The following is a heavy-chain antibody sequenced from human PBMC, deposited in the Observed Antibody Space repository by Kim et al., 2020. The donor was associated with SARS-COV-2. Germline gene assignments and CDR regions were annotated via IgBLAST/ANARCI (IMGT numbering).Heavy chain of an antibody. CDR2: IYYSGST. J-gene: IGHJ4*02. CDR1: GGSISSSSYY. D-gene: IGHD2-2*01. Sequence: SETLSLTCTVSGGSISSSSYYWGWIRQPPGKGLEWIGSIYYSGSTYYNPSLKSRVTISVDTSKNQFSLKLSSVTAADTAVYYCASFSANCTSCYDYWGQGTLVTVSS. CDR3: ASFSANCTSCYDY. V-gene: IGHV4-39*01.